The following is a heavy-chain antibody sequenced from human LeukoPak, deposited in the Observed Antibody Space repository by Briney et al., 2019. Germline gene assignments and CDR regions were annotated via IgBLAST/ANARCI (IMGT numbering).Heavy chain of an antibody. Sequence: SVKVSCKASGGTFSSYAISWVRQAPGQGLEWMGRIIPILGIANYAQKFQGRVTITADKSTSTAYMELSSLRSEDTAVYYCAREGQQLSLGLDIWGQGTMVTVSS. V-gene: IGHV1-69*04. CDR1: GGTFSSYA. CDR2: IIPILGIA. CDR3: AREGQQLSLGLDI. J-gene: IGHJ3*02. D-gene: IGHD6-13*01.